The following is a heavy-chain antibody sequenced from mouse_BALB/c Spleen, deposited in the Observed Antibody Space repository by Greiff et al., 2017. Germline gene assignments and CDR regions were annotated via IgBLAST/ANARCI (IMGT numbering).Heavy chain of an antibody. CDR3: ARDKEGLFDY. CDR1: GFTFTDYY. CDR2: IRNKANGYTT. V-gene: IGHV7-3*02. Sequence: EVKVEESGGGLVQPGGSLRLSCATSGFTFTDYYMSWVRQPPGKALEWLGFIRNKANGYTTEYSASVKGRFTISRDNSQSILYLQMNTLRAEDSATYYCARDKEGLFDYWGQGTTLTVSS. J-gene: IGHJ2*01.